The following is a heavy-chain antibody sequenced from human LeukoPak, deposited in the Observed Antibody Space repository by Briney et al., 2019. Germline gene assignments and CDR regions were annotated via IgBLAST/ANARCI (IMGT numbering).Heavy chain of an antibody. Sequence: WASVKVSCKASGYTFTSYYMHWVRQAPGQGLEWMGIINPSGGSTTHARKFQGRVTMTRDTSTSTVYMDLSSLRSEDTAVYYCARDLVGSSSGWGQGTLVTVSS. V-gene: IGHV1-46*01. CDR1: GYTFTSYY. CDR3: ARDLVGSSSG. CDR2: INPSGGST. J-gene: IGHJ4*02. D-gene: IGHD6-6*01.